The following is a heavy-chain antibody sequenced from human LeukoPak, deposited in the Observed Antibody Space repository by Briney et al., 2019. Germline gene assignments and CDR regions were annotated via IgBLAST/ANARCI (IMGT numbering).Heavy chain of an antibody. V-gene: IGHV1-69*04. Sequence: SVKLSCKASGGTFSSYTISWVREAPGQGLEWMGRIIPILGIANYAQKFQGRVTITADKSTSTAYMELSSLSSEDTAVYYFARDIAAAGTGRAFDIWGQGTMVTVSS. D-gene: IGHD6-13*01. CDR2: IIPILGIA. CDR1: GGTFSSYT. J-gene: IGHJ3*02. CDR3: ARDIAAAGTGRAFDI.